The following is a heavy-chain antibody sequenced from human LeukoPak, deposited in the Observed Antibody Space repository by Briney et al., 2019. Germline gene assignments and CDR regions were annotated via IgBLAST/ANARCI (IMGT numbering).Heavy chain of an antibody. CDR1: GYTFTGYY. CDR3: GTKASYDSSGYSYVSPDY. CDR2: INPNIGGT. V-gene: IGHV1-2*06. D-gene: IGHD3-22*01. J-gene: IGHJ4*02. Sequence: ASVKVSCKASGYTFTGYYMHWVRQAPGQGLEWMGRINPNIGGTNYAQKFQGRVTMTRDTSISTAYMELSKLRSDDTPVYYVGTKASYDSSGYSYVSPDYWGQGTLVTVSS.